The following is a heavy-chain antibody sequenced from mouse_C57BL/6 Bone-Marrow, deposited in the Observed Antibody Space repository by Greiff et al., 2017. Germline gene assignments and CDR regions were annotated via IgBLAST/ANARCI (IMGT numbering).Heavy chain of an antibody. J-gene: IGHJ1*03. CDR1: GYSFTGYF. V-gene: IGHV1-20*01. CDR3: AENYDYDVYFDV. D-gene: IGHD2-4*01. Sequence: VQLKESGPELVKPGDSVKISCKASGYSFTGYFMNWVMQSHGKSLEWIGRINPYNGDTFYNQKFKGKATLTVDKSSSTAHMELQSLASEDSAVYYCAENYDYDVYFDVWGTGTTVTVSS. CDR2: INPYNGDT.